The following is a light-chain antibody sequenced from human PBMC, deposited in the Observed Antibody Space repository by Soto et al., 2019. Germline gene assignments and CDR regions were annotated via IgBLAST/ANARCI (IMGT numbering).Light chain of an antibody. CDR1: PNLVHSDGIAY. Sequence: VVAQSPLSPPVPPGEPGPLSCRANPNLVHSDGIAYFSWFQQRPGRSPRRLIYKVSNRDSGVPARFSGSGSGTDFALKISRVEAEDVGVYYCMQGTHWPITFGQGTRLEIK. J-gene: IGKJ5*01. CDR2: KVS. V-gene: IGKV2-30*02. CDR3: MQGTHWPIT.